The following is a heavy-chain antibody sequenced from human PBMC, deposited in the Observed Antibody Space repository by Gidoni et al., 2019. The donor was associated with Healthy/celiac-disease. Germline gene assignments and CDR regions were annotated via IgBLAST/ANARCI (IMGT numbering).Heavy chain of an antibody. J-gene: IGHJ6*02. CDR1: GFTFSTHA. CDR3: AKKETGYSSGWRLSYYYYGMDV. D-gene: IGHD6-19*01. V-gene: IGHV3-23*01. Sequence: EVQLLESGGGLVQPGGSLRLSCAASGFTFSTHAMTWVRQAPGKGLGWVSAIGGSGGSTYYADAVKGRFTISRDNSKTTLYLQMNSLRAEDTAVYYCAKKETGYSSGWRLSYYYYGMDVWGQGTTVTVSS. CDR2: IGGSGGST.